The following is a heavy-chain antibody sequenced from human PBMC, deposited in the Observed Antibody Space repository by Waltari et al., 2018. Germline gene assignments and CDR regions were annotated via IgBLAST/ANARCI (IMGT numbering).Heavy chain of an antibody. V-gene: IGHV3-30*18. CDR2: ISYDGNNR. Sequence: QVQLVESGGGVVQPGRSLRLSCAASRFTFSSYGMHWVRQAPGKGLEWVAFISYDGNNRYYWDSVKGRFTIARDNSENTLYLQMNSLRAEDTAVYYCAKDYAELLFRGYGFDIWGQGTMVTVSS. CDR3: AKDYAELLFRGYGFDI. D-gene: IGHD1-26*01. CDR1: RFTFSSYG. J-gene: IGHJ3*02.